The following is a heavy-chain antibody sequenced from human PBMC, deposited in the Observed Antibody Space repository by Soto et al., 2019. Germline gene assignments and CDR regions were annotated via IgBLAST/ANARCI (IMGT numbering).Heavy chain of an antibody. CDR3: ARDPSTTGYYGLDV. CDR1: GFTVKNYQ. J-gene: IGHJ6*02. CDR2: IYSGGVT. V-gene: IGHV3-53*01. Sequence: GGSLRLSCAASGFTVKNYQMNWVRQAPGRGLEWVSVIYSGGVTYYPDSVKGRFTTIRDTSKNTVYLQMNSLRADDTAMYYCARDPSTTGYYGLDVWGQGTTVTVSS.